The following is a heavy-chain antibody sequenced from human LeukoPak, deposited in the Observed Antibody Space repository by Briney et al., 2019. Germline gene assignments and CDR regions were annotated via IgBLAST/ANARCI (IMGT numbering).Heavy chain of an antibody. CDR3: ARSYIAVAGTRWFDP. Sequence: GEALKISFKGSGYGFTSYWISWGRPMPGKGGGWRGRIDPSDSYTNYSPSFQGHVTISADKSISTAYLQWSSLKASDTAMYYCARSYIAVAGTRWFDPWGQGTLVTVSS. V-gene: IGHV5-10-1*01. J-gene: IGHJ5*02. CDR2: IDPSDSYT. D-gene: IGHD6-19*01. CDR1: GYGFTSYW.